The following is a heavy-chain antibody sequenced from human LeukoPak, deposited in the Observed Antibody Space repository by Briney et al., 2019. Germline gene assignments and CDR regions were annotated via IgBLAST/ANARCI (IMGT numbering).Heavy chain of an antibody. V-gene: IGHV1-2*02. CDR2: INPNSGGT. D-gene: IGHD5-12*01. J-gene: IGHJ4*02. CDR3: GKEFESGYDFEGCFDY. Sequence: ASVKVSCKASGYTFTTYYIHWVRQAPGQGLEWMGWINPNSGGTNYAQKFQGRVTMTRDTSISTASMELSRLRSDDTAVYYWGKEFESGYDFEGCFDYWGQGTLVTVSS. CDR1: GYTFTTYY.